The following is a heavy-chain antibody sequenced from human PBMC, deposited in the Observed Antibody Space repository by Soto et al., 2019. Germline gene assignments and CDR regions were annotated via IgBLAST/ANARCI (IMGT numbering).Heavy chain of an antibody. Sequence: QVQLVQSGVEVKKPGASVKVSCKASGYTFTSSGISWVRQAPGQGLEWMGWTSAYMVTNYAQKFQGRVTMTTDTSASTAYMELRSLRSDDTAVYYCARDSSGRANFDYWGQGTLVTVSS. CDR2: TSAYMVT. J-gene: IGHJ4*02. CDR1: GYTFTSSG. D-gene: IGHD6-19*01. CDR3: ARDSSGRANFDY. V-gene: IGHV1-18*01.